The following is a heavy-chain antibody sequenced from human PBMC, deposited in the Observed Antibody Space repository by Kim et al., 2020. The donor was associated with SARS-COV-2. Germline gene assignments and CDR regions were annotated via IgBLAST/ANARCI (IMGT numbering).Heavy chain of an antibody. CDR2: IYYSGST. D-gene: IGHD6-19*01. J-gene: IGHJ4*02. Sequence: SETLSLTCTVSGGSISSSSYYWGWIRQPPGKGLEWIGSIYYSGSTYYNPSLKSRVTISVDTSKNQFSLKLSSVTAADTAVYYCARLVRPIFAAVAGTSLRAYYFDYWGQGTLVTVSS. CDR1: GGSISSSSYY. CDR3: ARLVRPIFAAVAGTSLRAYYFDY. V-gene: IGHV4-39*01.